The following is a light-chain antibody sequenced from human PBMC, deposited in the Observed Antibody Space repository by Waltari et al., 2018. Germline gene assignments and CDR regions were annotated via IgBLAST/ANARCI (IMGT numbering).Light chain of an antibody. J-gene: IGKJ4*01. CDR3: QQRYNWPPIT. CDR1: QSVGSY. CDR2: DAS. V-gene: IGKV3-11*01. Sequence: EIVLTQSPATLSLSPGERATLSCRASQSVGSYLAWYQQKPGQAPKVLIYDASNRATGIPARFSGSGSGTDFTLTISSLEPEDFAVYYCQQRYNWPPITFGGGTKVGIK.